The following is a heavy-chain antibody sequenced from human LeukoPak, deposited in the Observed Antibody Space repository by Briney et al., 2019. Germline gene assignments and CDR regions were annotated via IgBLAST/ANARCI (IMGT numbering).Heavy chain of an antibody. CDR1: GFTFSSYA. CDR3: AKDQIYGDLQHDY. J-gene: IGHJ4*02. V-gene: IGHV3-23*01. D-gene: IGHD4-17*01. CDR2: ISGSGGST. Sequence: PGGSLRLSCAASGFTFSSYAMGWVRQAPGKGLEWVSAISGSGGSTYYADSVKGRFTISRDNSKNTLYLQMNSLRAEDTAVYYCAKDQIYGDLQHDYWGQGTLVTVSS.